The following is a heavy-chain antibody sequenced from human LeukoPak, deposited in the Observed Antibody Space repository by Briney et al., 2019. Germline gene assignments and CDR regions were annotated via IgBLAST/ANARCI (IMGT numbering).Heavy chain of an antibody. D-gene: IGHD6-6*01. Sequence: SETLSLTCTVSGGSITTYYWSWIRQPPGKGLEWIGYIYYSGSTNYNPSLKSRVTISVDTSKNQFSLKLSSVTAADTAIYYCARQYSTSSFDPWGQGTLVTVFS. CDR3: ARQYSTSSFDP. V-gene: IGHV4-59*08. CDR2: IYYSGST. J-gene: IGHJ5*02. CDR1: GGSITTYY.